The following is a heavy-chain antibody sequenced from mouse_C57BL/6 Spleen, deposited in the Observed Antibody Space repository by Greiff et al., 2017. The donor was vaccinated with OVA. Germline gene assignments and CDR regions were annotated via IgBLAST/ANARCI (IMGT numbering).Heavy chain of an antibody. J-gene: IGHJ2*01. CDR3: AVGLRHFDD. D-gene: IGHD2-4*01. CDR2: IDPSDSYT. Sequence: QVQLQQPGAELVMPGASVKLSCKASGYTFTSYWMHWVKQRPGQGLEWIGEIDPSDSYTNYNQKFKGKSTLTVDKSSSTAYMQLSSLTSEDSAVYYCAVGLRHFDDWGQGTTLTVSS. CDR1: GYTFTSYW. V-gene: IGHV1-69*01.